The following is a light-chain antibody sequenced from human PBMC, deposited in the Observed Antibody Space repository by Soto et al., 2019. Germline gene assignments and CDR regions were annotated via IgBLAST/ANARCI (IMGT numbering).Light chain of an antibody. CDR2: GAS. V-gene: IGKV3-15*01. Sequence: EIVMTQSPATLSVSPGERATLSCRASQSVSSNLAWYQQKPGQAPRLLIYGASTRATGIPAKFSGGGSGTEFTITISRLEPEDFAVYYCQQYGSSPRTFGQGTKVDIK. CDR3: QQYGSSPRT. J-gene: IGKJ1*01. CDR1: QSVSSN.